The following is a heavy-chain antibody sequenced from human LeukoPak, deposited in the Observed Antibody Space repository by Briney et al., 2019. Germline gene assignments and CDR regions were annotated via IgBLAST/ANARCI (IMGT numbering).Heavy chain of an antibody. D-gene: IGHD4-17*01. J-gene: IGHJ4*02. CDR2: IYYSGST. Sequence: WIGYIYYSGSTYYNPSLKSRVTISVDTSKNQFSLKLSSVTAADTAVYYCARDSGDYGFFDYWGQGTLVTVSS. CDR3: ARDSGDYGFFDY. V-gene: IGHV4-31*02.